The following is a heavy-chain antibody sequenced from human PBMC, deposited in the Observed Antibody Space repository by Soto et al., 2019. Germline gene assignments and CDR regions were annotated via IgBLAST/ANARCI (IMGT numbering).Heavy chain of an antibody. CDR3: ARDREYSGYDYLVLASNGWYAFAI. D-gene: IGHD5-12*01. V-gene: IGHV3-48*01. CDR1: GFTFSSYS. Sequence: GGSLRLSCAASGFTFSSYSMNWVRQAPGKGLEWVSYISSSSSTIYYADSVKGRFTISRDNAKNSLYLQMNSLRAEDTAVYYCARDREYSGYDYLVLASNGWYAFAIWGQGSTVPGSS. J-gene: IGHJ3*02. CDR2: ISSSSSTI.